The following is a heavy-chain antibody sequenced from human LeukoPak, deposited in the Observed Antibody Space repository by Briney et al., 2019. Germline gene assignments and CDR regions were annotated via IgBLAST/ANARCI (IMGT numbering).Heavy chain of an antibody. CDR2: IIPIFGTA. CDR3: ARTMTTVLHPAGYYFDY. V-gene: IGHV1-69*06. Sequence: SVKVSCKASGGTFSSYAISWVRQAPGQGLEWMGGIIPIFGTANYAQKFQGRVTITADKSTSTAYMELSSLRSEDTAVYYCARTMTTVLHPAGYYFDYWGQGTLVTVSS. CDR1: GGTFSSYA. J-gene: IGHJ4*02. D-gene: IGHD4-17*01.